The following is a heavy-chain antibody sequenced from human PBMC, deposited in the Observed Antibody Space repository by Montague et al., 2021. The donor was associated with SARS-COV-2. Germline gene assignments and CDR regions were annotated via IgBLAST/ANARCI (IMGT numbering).Heavy chain of an antibody. Sequence: SETLSLTCAVSGGSFSRYYWSWIRQPPGKGLEWIGEISQSGNTKYNPSLQGRVSISLDTSRNQFSLKVSSVTAADTAIYYCARLGDGIVPSPILGLGPYYSFYYMDVWGKGTTVTVSS. V-gene: IGHV4-34*01. CDR2: ISQSGNT. J-gene: IGHJ6*03. CDR3: ARLGDGIVPSPILGLGPYYSFYYMDV. D-gene: IGHD2-2*02. CDR1: GGSFSRYY.